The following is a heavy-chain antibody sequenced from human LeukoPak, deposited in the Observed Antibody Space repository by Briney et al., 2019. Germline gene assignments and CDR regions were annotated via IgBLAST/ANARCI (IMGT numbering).Heavy chain of an antibody. V-gene: IGHV1-46*03. CDR1: GDIFSTYY. D-gene: IGHD2-2*01. CDR3: ARVGAYCTSTSCLDY. Sequence: GASVKVSCKASGDIFSTYYVQWVRQAPGQGLEWIGMINPHGGTTSYAQKFQDRVTMTTDTSTSTAYMELRSLTSDDTAVYYCARVGAYCTSTSCLDYWGQGTLVTVSS. J-gene: IGHJ4*02. CDR2: INPHGGTT.